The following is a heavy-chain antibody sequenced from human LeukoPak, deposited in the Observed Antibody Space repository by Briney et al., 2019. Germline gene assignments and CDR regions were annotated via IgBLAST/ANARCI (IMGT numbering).Heavy chain of an antibody. CDR2: IYYGGST. J-gene: IGHJ3*02. D-gene: IGHD5-18*01. CDR1: GGSISSYY. Sequence: SETLSLTCTVSGGSISSYYWSWIRQPPGKGLEWIGYIYYGGSTNYNPSLKSRVTISVDTSKNQFSLKLSSVTAADTAVYYCARVNMVKGAFDIWGQGTMVTVSS. V-gene: IGHV4-59*01. CDR3: ARVNMVKGAFDI.